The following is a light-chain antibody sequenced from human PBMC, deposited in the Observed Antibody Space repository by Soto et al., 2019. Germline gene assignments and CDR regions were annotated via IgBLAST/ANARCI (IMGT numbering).Light chain of an antibody. Sequence: QYALTQPASVSGSPGQSITISCTGTSSDVGGYNYVSWYQQHPGKAPKLMIYDVSNRPSGVSNRFSSSKSGNTASLTISGLQAEDEADYYCSSYTSSSPDVFGTGTKLPVL. CDR1: SSDVGGYNY. CDR3: SSYTSSSPDV. J-gene: IGLJ1*01. CDR2: DVS. V-gene: IGLV2-14*01.